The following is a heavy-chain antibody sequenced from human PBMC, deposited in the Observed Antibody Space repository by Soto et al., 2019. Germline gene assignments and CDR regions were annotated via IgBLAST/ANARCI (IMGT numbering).Heavy chain of an antibody. D-gene: IGHD3-16*01. CDR1: GFDFNIWE. V-gene: IGHV3-48*03. CDR2: IPATGTGA. CDR3: ARSWGWSPGTDF. J-gene: IGHJ4*02. Sequence: GSLRLSCVASGFDFNIWEMNWVRQAPGKGLEWLSYIPATGTGANYAESVRGRFTTSRDNANKVVYLQMNSLTVEDTAVYYCARSWGWSPGTDFWGQGTLVTVSS.